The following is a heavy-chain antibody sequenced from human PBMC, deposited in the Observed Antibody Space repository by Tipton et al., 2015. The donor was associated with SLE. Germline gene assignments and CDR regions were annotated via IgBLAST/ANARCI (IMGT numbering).Heavy chain of an antibody. Sequence: SLRLSCAASGFTFSSYSMNWVRPAPGKGLEWFSSISSSSSYIYYADSVKGRFTISRDNAKNSLYLQMNSLRAEDTALYYCARDRLDCGGDCYRDYWGQGTLVTVSS. CDR3: ARDRLDCGGDCYRDY. CDR2: ISSSSSYI. D-gene: IGHD2-21*02. CDR1: GFTFSSYS. V-gene: IGHV3-21*01. J-gene: IGHJ4*02.